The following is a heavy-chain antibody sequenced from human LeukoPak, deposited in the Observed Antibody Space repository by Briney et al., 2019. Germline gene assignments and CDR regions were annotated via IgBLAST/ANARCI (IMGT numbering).Heavy chain of an antibody. V-gene: IGHV4-4*07. CDR2: IYTSGST. J-gene: IGHJ6*03. Sequence: SETLSLTCTVSGGSISSYYWSWIRQPAGKGLEWIGRIYTSGSTNYNPSHKSRVTMSVDTSKNQFSLKLSSVTAADTAVYYCARDRVAAAGTGYYYYYMDVWGKGTTVTVSS. CDR1: GGSISSYY. CDR3: ARDRVAAAGTGYYYYYMDV. D-gene: IGHD6-13*01.